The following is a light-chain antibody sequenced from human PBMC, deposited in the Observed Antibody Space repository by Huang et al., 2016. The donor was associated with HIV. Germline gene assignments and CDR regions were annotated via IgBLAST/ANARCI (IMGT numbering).Light chain of an antibody. CDR1: QSVSSN. Sequence: EIVMTQSPATLSVSPGESATLSCRASQSVSSNLSWYQQKPGQAPSLLIYGASTRATGIPARFSGSGSGTEFTLTISRLQSEDFAVYYCQQYNNWPLYTFGQGTKLEIK. J-gene: IGKJ2*01. CDR3: QQYNNWPLYT. V-gene: IGKV3-15*01. CDR2: GAS.